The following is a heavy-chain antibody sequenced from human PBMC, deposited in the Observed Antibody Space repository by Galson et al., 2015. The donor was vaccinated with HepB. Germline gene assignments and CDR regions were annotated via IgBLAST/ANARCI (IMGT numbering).Heavy chain of an antibody. V-gene: IGHV1-18*04. J-gene: IGHJ4*02. CDR1: GYTFTDYG. CDR3: ARNLGDSYSHFAH. CDR2: ISGYNDNT. Sequence: SVKVSCKASGYTFTDYGISWVRQAPGQGLEWMGWISGYNDNTNYAQNFQGRVTMTTDPSTSTAYLDLRSLRSDDTAVYFCARNLGDSYSHFAHWGQGTLVTVSS. D-gene: IGHD2-21*02.